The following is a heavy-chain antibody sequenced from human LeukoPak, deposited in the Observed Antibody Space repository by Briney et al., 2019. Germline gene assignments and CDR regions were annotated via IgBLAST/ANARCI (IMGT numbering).Heavy chain of an antibody. D-gene: IGHD2-2*01. CDR3: ARAIVVVPAALHFMDV. V-gene: IGHV3-21*01. J-gene: IGHJ6*03. CDR2: ISGSSYI. Sequence: PGGSLRLSCTASGFTFSSYSMNWVRQAPGKGLEWVSSISGSSYIHYADSVKGRFTISRDNAKNSLYLQMNSLRAEDTAVYYCARAIVVVPAALHFMDVWGKGTTVTVSS. CDR1: GFTFSSYS.